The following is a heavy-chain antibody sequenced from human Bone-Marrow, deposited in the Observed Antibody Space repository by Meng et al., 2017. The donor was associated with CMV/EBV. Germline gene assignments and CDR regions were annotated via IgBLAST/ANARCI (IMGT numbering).Heavy chain of an antibody. Sequence: NAWMSWVRQAPGKGLEWVGRIKSKTDGRTTDYAAPVKGRFTISRDDSKNTLYLQMNSLKTEDTAVYYCTTDQYYYDSSGYYDNWFDPWGQGTLVTVSS. J-gene: IGHJ5*02. CDR3: TTDQYYYDSSGYYDNWFDP. CDR1: NAW. CDR2: IKSKTDGRTT. D-gene: IGHD3-22*01. V-gene: IGHV3-15*01.